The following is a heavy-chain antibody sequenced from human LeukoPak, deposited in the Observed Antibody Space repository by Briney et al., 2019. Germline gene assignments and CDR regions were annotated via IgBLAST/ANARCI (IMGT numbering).Heavy chain of an antibody. V-gene: IGHV5-51*01. CDR1: GYSFTSYW. CDR3: ARPTHDYGDSNYFDY. J-gene: IGHJ4*02. D-gene: IGHD4-17*01. CDR2: IYPGDSDT. Sequence: GESLKISCKGSGYSFTSYWIGWVRQMPGKGLEWMGIIYPGDSDTRYSPSFQGQVTISADKSISTAYLQWSSLRASDTAMYYCARPTHDYGDSNYFDYWGQGTLVTVSS.